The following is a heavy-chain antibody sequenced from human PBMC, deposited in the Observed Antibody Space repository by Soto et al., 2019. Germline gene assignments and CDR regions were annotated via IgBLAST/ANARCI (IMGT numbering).Heavy chain of an antibody. CDR2: ISWNTGTI. J-gene: IGHJ4*02. D-gene: IGHD3-22*01. CDR3: ARYYDSSGYDDY. CDR1: GFTFDDFA. Sequence: EEQLMESGGGLVQPGRSLRLTCAASGFTFDDFALHWVRQTPGKGLEWVSGISWNTGTIGYADSVKGRFTISRDNAKNSLYLRMNSLIDEYTAVYYCARYYDSSGYDDYWGQGTLVTVSS. V-gene: IGHV3-9*01.